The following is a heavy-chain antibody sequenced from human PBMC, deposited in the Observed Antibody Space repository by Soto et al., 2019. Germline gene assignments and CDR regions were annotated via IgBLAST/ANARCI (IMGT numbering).Heavy chain of an antibody. CDR3: ARDPHYYDSSVRAFDI. J-gene: IGHJ3*02. Sequence: QVQLQESGPGLVKPSQTLSLTCTVSGGSISSGGYYWSWIRQHPGKGLEWIGYIYYSGSTYYNPSLKSRVTIAVDTSKNQFSLKLSSVTAADTAVYYCARDPHYYDSSVRAFDIWGQGTMVTVSS. CDR2: IYYSGST. V-gene: IGHV4-31*03. CDR1: GGSISSGGYY. D-gene: IGHD3-22*01.